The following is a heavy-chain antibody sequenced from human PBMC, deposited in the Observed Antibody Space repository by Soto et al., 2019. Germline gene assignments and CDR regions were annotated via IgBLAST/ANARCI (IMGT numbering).Heavy chain of an antibody. CDR1: GFTFSAYG. CDR3: AKVNERWSHLTRPFDY. J-gene: IGHJ4*02. CDR2: VSYDGSNK. D-gene: IGHD5-18*01. V-gene: IGHV3-30*18. Sequence: LRLSCAASGFTFSAYGMHWVRQAPGKGLEWVADVSYDGSNKNYADSVKGRFTISRDNSKNTLYLQMNSLRAEDTAVYYCAKVNERWSHLTRPFDYWGQGTLVTVSS.